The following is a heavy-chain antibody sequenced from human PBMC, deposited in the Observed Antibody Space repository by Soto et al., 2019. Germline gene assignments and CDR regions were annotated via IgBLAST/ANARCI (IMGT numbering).Heavy chain of an antibody. J-gene: IGHJ6*02. V-gene: IGHV1-69*01. CDR3: ARSQGSSTSLEIYYYYYYGMDV. CDR1: GGTFSSYA. D-gene: IGHD2-2*01. CDR2: IIPISETT. Sequence: QVQLVQSGAEVKKPGSSVKVSCKASGGTFSSYAISWVRQAPGQGLEWMGGIIPISETTNYAQKFQGRVTSPADESKSTAYMELRSLRSEDTAVYYCARSQGSSTSLEIYYYYYYGMDVWGQGTTVTVSS.